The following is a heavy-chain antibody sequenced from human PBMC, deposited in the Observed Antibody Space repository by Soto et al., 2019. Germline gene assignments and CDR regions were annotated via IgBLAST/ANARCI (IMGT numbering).Heavy chain of an antibody. V-gene: IGHV4-39*01. D-gene: IGHD2-15*01. J-gene: IGHJ4*02. Sequence: SETLSLTCTVSGGSIRSSDFNWGWIRQTPGKGLEWIGSIYYTGSTYYNPSLKSRVTISVDTSKNQFSLKLTSVTAADTALYYCATQLRGYCRRGSCLLQSDYWGQGTLVTVSS. CDR3: ATQLRGYCRRGSCLLQSDY. CDR1: GGSIRSSDFN. CDR2: IYYTGST.